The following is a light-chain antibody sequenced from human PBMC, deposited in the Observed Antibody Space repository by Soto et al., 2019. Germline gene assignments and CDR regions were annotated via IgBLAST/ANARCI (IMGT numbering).Light chain of an antibody. Sequence: QSALTQPASVSGSPGQSITISCTGTSSDVGGYNYVSWYQQHPGKAPKLMIYDVSNRHSGVSNRFSGSKSGNTASLTISGLQYEYEADYYCSSYTSSSTLVVFGGGTKLTVL. CDR3: SSYTSSSTLVV. V-gene: IGLV2-14*01. CDR2: DVS. J-gene: IGLJ2*01. CDR1: SSDVGGYNY.